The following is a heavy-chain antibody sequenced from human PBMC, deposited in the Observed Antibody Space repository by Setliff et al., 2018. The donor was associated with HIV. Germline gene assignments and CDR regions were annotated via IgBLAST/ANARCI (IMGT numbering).Heavy chain of an antibody. D-gene: IGHD6-13*01. CDR3: AREHSTTWPYFDF. V-gene: IGHV3-23*01. CDR2: VATNGGST. CDR1: GFTFSNSA. Sequence: GGSLRLSCAASGFTFSNSAMSWVRQAPGKGLEWVSSVATNGGSTYYAASVQGRFTISSDNSKSVVYLQMNSLRSDDTAVYFCAREHSTTWPYFDFWGQGTLVTVSS. J-gene: IGHJ4*02.